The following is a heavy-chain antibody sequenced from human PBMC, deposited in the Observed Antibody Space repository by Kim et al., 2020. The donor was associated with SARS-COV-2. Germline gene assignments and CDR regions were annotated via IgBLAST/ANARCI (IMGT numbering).Heavy chain of an antibody. V-gene: IGHV6-1*01. CDR3: ARGPAVAGTDRTVHYGMDV. CDR2: TYYRSKWYN. D-gene: IGHD6-19*01. Sequence: SQTLSLTCAISGDSVSSNSAAWNWIRQSPSRGLEWLGRTYYRSKWYNDYAVSVKSRITINPDTSKNQFSLQLNSVTPEDTAVYYCARGPAVAGTDRTVHYGMDVWGQGTTVTVSS. J-gene: IGHJ6*02. CDR1: GDSVSSNSAA.